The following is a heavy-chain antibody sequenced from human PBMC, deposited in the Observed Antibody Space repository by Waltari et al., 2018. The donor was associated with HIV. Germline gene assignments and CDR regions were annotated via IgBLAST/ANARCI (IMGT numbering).Heavy chain of an antibody. Sequence: EVQLVESGGDLVQPGGSLRLPCAASGFRFSNFCMSWVRQAPGKGLEWVANIKQDGAETYYVDSVKGRFTISRDNAKNSLFLQMNSLRAEDTAVYYCASHRYSGYDRYFYYYYGMDVWGQGTTVTVSS. CDR3: ASHRYSGYDRYFYYYYGMDV. J-gene: IGHJ6*02. CDR1: GFRFSNFC. D-gene: IGHD5-12*01. CDR2: IKQDGAET. V-gene: IGHV3-7*01.